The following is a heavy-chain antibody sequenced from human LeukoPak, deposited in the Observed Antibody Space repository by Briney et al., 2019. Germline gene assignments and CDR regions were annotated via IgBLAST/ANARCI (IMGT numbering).Heavy chain of an antibody. CDR1: GYTLTELS. Sequence: ASVKVSCKVSGYTLTELSMHWVRQAPGKGLEWMGGFDPEDGETIYAQKLQGRVTMTEDTSTDTAYMELRSLRSEDTAVYYCATRDPHLGKVLYYYGMDVWGQGTTVTVSS. V-gene: IGHV1-24*01. CDR3: ATRDPHLGKVLYYYGMDV. D-gene: IGHD5-24*01. J-gene: IGHJ6*02. CDR2: FDPEDGET.